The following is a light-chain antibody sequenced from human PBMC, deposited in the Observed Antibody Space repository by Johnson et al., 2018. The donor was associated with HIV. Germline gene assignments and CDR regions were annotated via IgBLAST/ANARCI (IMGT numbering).Light chain of an antibody. V-gene: IGLV1-51*01. CDR2: DND. Sequence: TQPPSVSAAPGQKVTISCSGSSSNIGINYVSWFQQLPGTAPKLLIYDNDKRPSGIPDRFSGSKSGTSATLGITGLQTGDEADYYCETWDSSLCGYYVFGTGTKLTVL. CDR1: SSNIGINY. J-gene: IGLJ1*01. CDR3: ETWDSSLCGYYV.